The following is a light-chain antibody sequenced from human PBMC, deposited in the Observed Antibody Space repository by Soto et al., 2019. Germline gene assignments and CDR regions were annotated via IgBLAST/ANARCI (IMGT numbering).Light chain of an antibody. V-gene: IGKV1-39*01. CDR1: QSIGNY. Sequence: IQSSQWCSRQSAPIGNRITITCRASQSIGNYLNWYQQKTGKAPKLLIYVASSLQSGVPSRFSGSGSGTAFTLTMNTLQPDDFATPYYQQSDSTPQTFGQGTQLEIK. J-gene: IGKJ1*01. CDR3: QQSDSTPQT. CDR2: VAS.